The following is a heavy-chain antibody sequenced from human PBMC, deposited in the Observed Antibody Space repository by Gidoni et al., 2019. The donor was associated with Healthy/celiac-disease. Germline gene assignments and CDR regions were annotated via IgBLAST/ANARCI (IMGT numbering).Heavy chain of an antibody. CDR2: IWYDVSNT. J-gene: IGHJ3*02. CDR3: ARALGGTNDAFDI. Sequence: QVQLVESGGGVVQPGRSRRLSCTASGFTFSSYGMQWVREAPGKGREWVAVIWYDVSNTDSADSVKGRFTISRDNSKNTLYLQMNSLRAEDTAVYYCARALGGTNDAFDIWGQGTMVTVSS. V-gene: IGHV3-33*01. D-gene: IGHD2-8*01. CDR1: GFTFSSYG.